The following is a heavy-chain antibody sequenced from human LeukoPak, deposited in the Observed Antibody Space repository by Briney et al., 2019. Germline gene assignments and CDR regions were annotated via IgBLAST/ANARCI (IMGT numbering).Heavy chain of an antibody. CDR2: IYHSGST. J-gene: IGHJ4*02. V-gene: IGHV4-38-2*02. CDR3: ARLGYYGSGIGRVDS. CDR1: GYSISSGYY. Sequence: SETLSLTCTVSGYSISSGYYWGWIRQPPGKGLEWIGSIYHSGSTYYNPSLKSRVTISVDKSKNQFSLKLSSVTAADTAVYYCARLGYYGSGIGRVDSWGQGTLVTVSS. D-gene: IGHD3-10*01.